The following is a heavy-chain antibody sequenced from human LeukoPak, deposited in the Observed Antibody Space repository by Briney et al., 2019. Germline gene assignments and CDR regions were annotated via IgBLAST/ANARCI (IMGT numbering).Heavy chain of an antibody. CDR2: IYYSGST. V-gene: IGHV4-39*01. D-gene: IGHD1-26*01. CDR3: ARSPHSGSHGYYYYGMDV. Sequence: PSETLSLTCTVSGGSISSSSYYWGWIRQPPGKGLEWIGSIYYSGSTYYNPSLKSRVTISVDTSKNQFSLKLSSVTAADTAVYYCARSPHSGSHGYYYYGMDVWGQGTTATVSS. J-gene: IGHJ6*02. CDR1: GGSISSSSYY.